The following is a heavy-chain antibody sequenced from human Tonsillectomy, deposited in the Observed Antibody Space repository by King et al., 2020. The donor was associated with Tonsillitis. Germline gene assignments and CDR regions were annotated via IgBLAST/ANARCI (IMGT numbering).Heavy chain of an antibody. CDR2: INQDGSKT. CDR1: GFSFNSDW. CDR3: ARDPHCCSDCYTLYF. J-gene: IGHJ4*02. Sequence: VQLVESGGGLVQPGGSLILSCAASGFSFNSDWMSWVRQAPGKGLEWVADINQDGSKTYYVASVRGRFTISRDNAKNSVYLQMYSLRAEDTAVYYCARDPHCCSDCYTLYFWGQGTLVTVSS. D-gene: IGHD2-2*02. V-gene: IGHV3-7*03.